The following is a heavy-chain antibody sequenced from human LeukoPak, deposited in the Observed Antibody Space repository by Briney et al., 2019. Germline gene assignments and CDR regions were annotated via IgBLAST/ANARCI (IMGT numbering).Heavy chain of an antibody. Sequence: SETLSLTCAVYGVSFSGYYWSWLRQPPGKGLEWVGEINHSGSTNYNPSLKSRVTISVDTSTHQFSLKLSSVTAADTAVYYCARGKWLRLYYFDYWGQGTLVTVSS. J-gene: IGHJ4*02. D-gene: IGHD5-12*01. V-gene: IGHV4-34*01. CDR3: ARGKWLRLYYFDY. CDR1: GVSFSGYY. CDR2: INHSGST.